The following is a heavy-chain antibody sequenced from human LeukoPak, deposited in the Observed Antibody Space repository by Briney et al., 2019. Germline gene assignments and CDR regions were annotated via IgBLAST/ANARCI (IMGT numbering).Heavy chain of an antibody. Sequence: PGGSLRLSCAASGFTFSDYYMSWIRQAPGKGLEWVSYISSSGSTIYYADSVKGRFTISRDNAKNSLYLQMNSLRAEDTAVYYCARGRLPNYYDSSGYYHYFDYWGQGTLVTVSS. CDR3: ARGRLPNYYDSSGYYHYFDY. CDR2: ISSSGSTI. J-gene: IGHJ4*02. D-gene: IGHD3-22*01. V-gene: IGHV3-11*04. CDR1: GFTFSDYY.